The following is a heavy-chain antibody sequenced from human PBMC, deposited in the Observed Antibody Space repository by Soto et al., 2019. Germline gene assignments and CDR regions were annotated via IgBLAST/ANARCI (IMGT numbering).Heavy chain of an antibody. J-gene: IGHJ4*02. D-gene: IGHD1-26*01. CDR1: GYTFTTYS. CDR3: ARDPETHSGSPRGFDF. V-gene: IGHV1-18*04. Sequence: EASVKVSCKASGYTFTTYSFSWVRQAPGQGLEWMGWISIYNGDTVYNQNLQGRVTMTTDTSTSTAYMELRSLRSDDTAVYYCARDPETHSGSPRGFDFWGQGTLVTVSS. CDR2: ISIYNGDT.